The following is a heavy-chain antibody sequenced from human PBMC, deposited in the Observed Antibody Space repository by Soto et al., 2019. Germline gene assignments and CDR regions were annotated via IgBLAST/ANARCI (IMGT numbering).Heavy chain of an antibody. Sequence: EVQLLESGGGLVQPWGSLRLSCAASGFTFSSYAMSWVRQAPGKGLEWVSSISTSGGSTYYADSVKGRFTISRDNSNNTLYLQMNSLRAEDTAVYYCSLSDRYYGMDVWGLGTTVTVSS. J-gene: IGHJ6*02. CDR3: SLSDRYYGMDV. CDR2: ISTSGGST. V-gene: IGHV3-23*01. CDR1: GFTFSSYA.